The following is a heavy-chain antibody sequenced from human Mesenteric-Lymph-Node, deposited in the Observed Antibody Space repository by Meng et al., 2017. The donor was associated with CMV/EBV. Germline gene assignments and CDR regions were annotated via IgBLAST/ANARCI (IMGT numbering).Heavy chain of an antibody. D-gene: IGHD2-2*01. CDR3: ARESGHEGYCSGTSCYALDT. CDR1: GFTFSSYR. V-gene: IGHV3-21*01. J-gene: IGHJ5*02. Sequence: GESLKISCAASGFTFSSYRMTWVRQAPGKGLEWVSTISTSNSYIYYADSMKGRFTISRDNAKDSLYLQMNSLRAEDTAIYYCARESGHEGYCSGTSCYALDTWGQGTLVTVSS. CDR2: ISTSNSYI.